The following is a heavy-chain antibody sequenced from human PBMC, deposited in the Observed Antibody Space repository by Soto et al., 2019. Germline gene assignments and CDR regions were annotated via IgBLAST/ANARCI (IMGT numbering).Heavy chain of an antibody. CDR1: GFIFSSYD. Sequence: ESGGGLVQPGGSLRLSCAASGFIFSSYDMNWVRQAPGKGLEWVSYISSGSGNILYADSVKGRFTISRDNAKNSLYLQTNSLRAEDTAVYYCARTYGTGSLNWFDPWGQGTLVTVSS. V-gene: IGHV3-48*04. CDR3: ARTYGTGSLNWFDP. CDR2: ISSGSGNI. D-gene: IGHD3-10*01. J-gene: IGHJ5*02.